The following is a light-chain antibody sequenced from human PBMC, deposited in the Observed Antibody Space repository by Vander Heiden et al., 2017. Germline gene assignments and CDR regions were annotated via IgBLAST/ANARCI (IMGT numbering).Light chain of an antibody. CDR3: QHYNNWPHT. CDR2: GAS. Sequence: EIVMTQSPVTLSVSPGERATLSCRASQSVNTNLAWYQQRPGQAPRLLIHGASTRATGIPARFSGSGSGTEFTLSITSLLSEDFAVYYCQHYNNWPHTLGQGTKLEIK. J-gene: IGKJ2*01. CDR1: QSVNTN. V-gene: IGKV3-15*01.